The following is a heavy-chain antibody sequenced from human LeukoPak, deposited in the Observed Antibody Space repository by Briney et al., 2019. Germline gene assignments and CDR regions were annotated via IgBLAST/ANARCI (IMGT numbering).Heavy chain of an antibody. V-gene: IGHV1-46*01. CDR1: GYTFTSYY. Sequence: GASVKVSCKASGYTFTSYYIHWVRQAPGQGLEWMGIINPSGGSTSYAQKFQGRVTMTEDTSTDTAYMELSSLRSEDTAVYYCATGPDAFDIWGQGTMVTVSS. J-gene: IGHJ3*02. CDR3: ATGPDAFDI. CDR2: INPSGGST.